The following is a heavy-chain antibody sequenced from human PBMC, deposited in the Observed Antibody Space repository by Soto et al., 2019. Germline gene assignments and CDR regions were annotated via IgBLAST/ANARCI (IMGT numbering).Heavy chain of an antibody. D-gene: IGHD3-9*01. J-gene: IGHJ6*02. V-gene: IGHV3-53*01. CDR3: ARSNYYDILGGSSYYYAMDV. CDR1: GFTVGSYY. CDR2: IYSEGTP. Sequence: EVQLVESGGGLTQPGVSLRLSCAASGFTVGSYYMSWVRQAPGKGLEWVSVIYSEGTPYYADSVKGRFTISRQYSINTHYPHKNQLRAEDRAVYYCARSNYYDILGGSSYYYAMDVWGQVTTVTVCS.